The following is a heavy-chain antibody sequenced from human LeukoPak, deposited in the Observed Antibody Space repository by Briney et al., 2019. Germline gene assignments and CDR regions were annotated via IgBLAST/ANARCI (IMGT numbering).Heavy chain of an antibody. CDR2: IWYDGSEK. CDR1: GFTFSSHG. V-gene: IGHV3-33*06. J-gene: IGHJ4*02. D-gene: IGHD3-9*01. Sequence: GRSLRLSCAASGFTFSSHGMPWVRQAPGKGLEWVAVIWYDGSEKYYAESVKGRFTISRDNSKNMLYLQIYSLRTEDTALYYCAKWGDYDILTGYYDSDYWGQGTLVTVSS. CDR3: AKWGDYDILTGYYDSDY.